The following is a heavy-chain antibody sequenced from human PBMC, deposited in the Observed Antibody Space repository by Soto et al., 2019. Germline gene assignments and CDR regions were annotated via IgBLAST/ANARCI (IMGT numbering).Heavy chain of an antibody. V-gene: IGHV1-69*01. CDR2: IIPLFATP. CDR3: AREGGGDGGYDKSPFEY. Sequence: QVQLVQSGAEVKKPGSSVRVSCKASGGKASGGTSTTYAIGWLRQAPGQGLQWMGGIIPLFATPNYAREFQDSVKISVYESTSNAYLEIHDPRSDDTAVYYCAREGGGDGGYDKSPFEYWGQGSLITVSS. CDR1: GGTSTTYA. D-gene: IGHD5-12*01. J-gene: IGHJ4*01.